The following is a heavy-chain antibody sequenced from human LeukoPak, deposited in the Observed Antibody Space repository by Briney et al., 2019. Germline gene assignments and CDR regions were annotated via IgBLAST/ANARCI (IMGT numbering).Heavy chain of an antibody. CDR3: AKTYCSGGSCYWDYYYYYMDV. Sequence: GGSLRLSCAASGFTFSSYGMSWVRQAPGKGLEWVSAISVSGGSTYYADSVKGRFTISRDNSKNTLYLQMNSLRAEDTAVYYCAKTYCSGGSCYWDYYYYYMDVWGKGTTVTISS. D-gene: IGHD2-15*01. J-gene: IGHJ6*03. CDR1: GFTFSSYG. V-gene: IGHV3-23*01. CDR2: ISVSGGST.